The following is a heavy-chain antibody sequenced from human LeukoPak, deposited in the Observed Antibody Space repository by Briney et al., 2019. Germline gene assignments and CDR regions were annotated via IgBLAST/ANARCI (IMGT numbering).Heavy chain of an antibody. CDR1: GGSISSSSYY. CDR2: IYYSGST. CDR3: ASSSVPWVDYFDY. V-gene: IGHV4-39*07. Sequence: PSETLSLTCTVSGGSISSSSYYWGWTRQPPGKGLEWIGSIYYSGSTYYNPSLKSRVTISVDTSKNQFSLKLSSVTAADTAVYYCASSSVPWVDYFDYWGQGTLVTVSS. D-gene: IGHD1-26*01. J-gene: IGHJ4*02.